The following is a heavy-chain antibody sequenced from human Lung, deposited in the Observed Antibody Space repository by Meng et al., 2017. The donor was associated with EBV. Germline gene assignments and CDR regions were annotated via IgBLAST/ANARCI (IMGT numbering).Heavy chain of an antibody. J-gene: IGHJ4*02. V-gene: IGHV4-30-4*08. CDR3: ARGLRPDH. Sequence: QVPLRESGPGLGRPSETLSLTCTVSGGSVSSGGYYWSWIRQPPGKGLEWIGYIYDSGSTSYNPSLMSRVTISVDTSRNQFSLKLTSVTAADTAVYYCARGLRPDHWGQGTLVTVSS. CDR1: GGSVSSGGYY. CDR2: IYDSGST.